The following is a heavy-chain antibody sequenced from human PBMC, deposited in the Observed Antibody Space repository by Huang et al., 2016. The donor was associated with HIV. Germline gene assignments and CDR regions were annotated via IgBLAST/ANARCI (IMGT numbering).Heavy chain of an antibody. Sequence: QVQLLQRGAGLLRASETLSLTCGVYGGSVSDYYWTWIRQPPGKGLEWMGEVHHSGNSNSHPSFRSRASLSIDTSKNQFSLTLDSVSAADTAVYYGARLVAVNGYYYMDVWGKGTTVTVSS. CDR1: GGSVSDYY. J-gene: IGHJ6*03. V-gene: IGHV4-34*01. D-gene: IGHD3-22*01. CDR3: ARLVAVNGYYYMDV. CDR2: VHHSGNS.